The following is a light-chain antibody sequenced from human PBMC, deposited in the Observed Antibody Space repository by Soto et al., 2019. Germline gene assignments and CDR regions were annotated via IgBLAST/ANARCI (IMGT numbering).Light chain of an antibody. CDR3: SSFTRSTTWV. V-gene: IGLV2-14*03. J-gene: IGLJ3*02. Sequence: QSALTQPASVSGSPGQSITISCTGTSSDVCGYNYVSWYQQHPGKAPKLMIYDVSNRPSGVSNRFSGSKSGNTASLTISGLQAEDEADYYCSSFTRSTTWVFGGGTKLTVL. CDR2: DVS. CDR1: SSDVCGYNY.